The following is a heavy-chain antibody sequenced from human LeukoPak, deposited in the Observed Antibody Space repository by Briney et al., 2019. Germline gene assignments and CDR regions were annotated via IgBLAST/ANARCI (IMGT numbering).Heavy chain of an antibody. CDR3: ATSPLNWNDVRTSYFQH. CDR1: GFTFSSYW. Sequence: GRSLRLSCAASGFTFSSYWMHWVRQAPGKGLVWVSHINADEDRAAYADSVKGRFTISRDNARNTLYLQMNSLRAEDTAVYYCATSPLNWNDVRTSYFQHWGQGTLVTVSS. CDR2: INADEDRA. V-gene: IGHV3-74*01. J-gene: IGHJ1*01. D-gene: IGHD1-1*01.